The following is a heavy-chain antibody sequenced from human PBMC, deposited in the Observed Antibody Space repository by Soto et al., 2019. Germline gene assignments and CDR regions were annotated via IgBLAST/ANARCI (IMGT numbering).Heavy chain of an antibody. J-gene: IGHJ4*02. V-gene: IGHV1-69*13. CDR1: GGTFSSYA. CDR2: IIPIFGTA. D-gene: IGHD5-12*01. Sequence: ASVKVSCKASGGTFSSYAISWLRQSPGQGLEWMGGIIPIFGTANYAQKFQGRVTITADESTSTAYMELSSLRSEDTAVYYCARDRRDGYNHYYFDYWGQGTLVTVSS. CDR3: ARDRRDGYNHYYFDY.